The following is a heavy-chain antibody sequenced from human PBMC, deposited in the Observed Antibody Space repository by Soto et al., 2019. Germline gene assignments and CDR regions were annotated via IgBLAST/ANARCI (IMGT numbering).Heavy chain of an antibody. CDR1: GYTFTSYA. V-gene: IGHV1-3*05. CDR2: INAGNGNT. J-gene: IGHJ6*02. D-gene: IGHD1-7*01. CDR3: ASHHLGTKPYGMDE. Sequence: QVQLVQSGAEEKKPGASVKVSCKASGYTFTSYAMHWVRQAPGQRLEWMGWINAGNGNTKYSQKFQGRVTITRDTSGSTAYMARSSLRSEDTAVYYCASHHLGTKPYGMDEWGQGTTVTVSS.